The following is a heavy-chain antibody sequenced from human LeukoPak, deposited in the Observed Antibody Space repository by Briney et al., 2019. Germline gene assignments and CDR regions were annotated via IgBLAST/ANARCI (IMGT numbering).Heavy chain of an antibody. V-gene: IGHV3-21*01. CDR2: ISSSSSSYI. D-gene: IGHD3-10*01. CDR1: GFTFSSYS. Sequence: GGSLRLSCAASGFTFSSYSMNWVRQAPGKGLEWVSSISSSSSSYIYYADSVKGRFTISRDNAKNSLYLQMNSLRAEDTAVYYCARDPGGSGSYYENDAFDIWGQGTMVTVSS. J-gene: IGHJ3*02. CDR3: ARDPGGSGSYYENDAFDI.